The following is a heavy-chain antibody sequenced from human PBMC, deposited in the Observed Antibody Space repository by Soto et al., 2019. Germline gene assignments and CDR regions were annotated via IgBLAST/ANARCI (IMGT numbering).Heavy chain of an antibody. J-gene: IGHJ4*02. CDR2: IYYSRST. V-gene: IGHV4-61*01. D-gene: IGHD5-12*01. CDR3: ARAPVEVATISFDY. CDR1: GGSVSSGSYY. Sequence: SETLSLTCTVSGGSVSSGSYYWSWIRQPPGKGLEWIGYIYYSRSTNYNPSLKSRVTISVDTSKNQFSLKLSSVTAADTAVYYCARAPVEVATISFDYWGQGTLVTVSS.